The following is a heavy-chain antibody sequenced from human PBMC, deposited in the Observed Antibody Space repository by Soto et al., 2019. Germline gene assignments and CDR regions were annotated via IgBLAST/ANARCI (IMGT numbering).Heavy chain of an antibody. D-gene: IGHD3-10*01. CDR1: GYTFTSYY. CDR3: ARESSLDYDTMVRGVIDY. V-gene: IGHV1-46*01. CDR2: INPSGGST. Sequence: ASVKVSCKASGYTFTSYYMHWVRQAPGQGLEWMGIINPSGGSTSYAQKFQGRVTMTRDTSTSTVYMELSSLRSEDTAVYYCARESSLDYDTMVRGVIDYWGQGTLVTVSS. J-gene: IGHJ4*02.